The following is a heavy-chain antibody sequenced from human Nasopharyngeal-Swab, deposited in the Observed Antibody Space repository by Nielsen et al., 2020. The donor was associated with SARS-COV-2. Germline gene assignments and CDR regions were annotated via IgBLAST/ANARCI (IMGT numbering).Heavy chain of an antibody. CDR1: GGSISSYY. CDR2: IYYSGST. CDR3: AGETTLTYYFDY. D-gene: IGHD4-17*01. V-gene: IGHV4-59*01. J-gene: IGHJ4*02. Sequence: SETLSLTCTVSGGSISSYYWSWIRQPPGKGLEWIGYIYYSGSTNYNPSLKSRVTISVDTSKNQFSLKLISVTAADTAVYYCAGETTLTYYFDYWGQGTLVTVSS.